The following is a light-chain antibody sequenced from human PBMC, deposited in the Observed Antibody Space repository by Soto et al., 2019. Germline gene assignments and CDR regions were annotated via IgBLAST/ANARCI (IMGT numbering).Light chain of an antibody. CDR2: GAS. V-gene: IGKV3-20*01. J-gene: IGKJ1*01. CDR1: QSVTNSF. Sequence: ELLLAQSPSTLSLSSGERATLSCSASQSVTNSFLAWYQQKPGQAPRLLIYGASRRATGIPDRFSGSGSGTEFTLTISSLQPDDFATYYCQQYNTYSPTFGHGTKVDIK. CDR3: QQYNTYSPT.